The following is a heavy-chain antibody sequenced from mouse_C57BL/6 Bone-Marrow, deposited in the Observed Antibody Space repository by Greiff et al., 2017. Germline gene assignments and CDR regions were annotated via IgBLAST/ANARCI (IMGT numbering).Heavy chain of an antibody. D-gene: IGHD2-3*01. CDR3: ARKGGLLPLDY. V-gene: IGHV1-76*01. CDR1: GYTFTDYY. Sequence: QVQLQQSGAELVRPGASVKLSCKASGYTFTDYYINWVKQRPGQGLEWIARIYPGSGNTYYNEKFKGKATLTAEKSSSTAYMQLSSLTSEDSAVYFFARKGGLLPLDYGGQGTTLTVSS. J-gene: IGHJ2*01. CDR2: IYPGSGNT.